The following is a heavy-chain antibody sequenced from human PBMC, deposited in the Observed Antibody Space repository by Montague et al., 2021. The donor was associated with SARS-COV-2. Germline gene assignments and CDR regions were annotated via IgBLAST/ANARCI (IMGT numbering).Heavy chain of an antibody. J-gene: IGHJ4*02. V-gene: IGHV4-39*01. CDR3: ARQVGDFWTGFYVDS. D-gene: IGHD3/OR15-3a*01. CDR1: GDSISSANYQ. Sequence: SETLSLTCNVSGDSISSANYQWAWFRQPPGKGLQWVGSISHSGSDYYNPSLKSRLTISVDMSKRLFSLDVESVAVADTAFYYCARQVGDFWTGFYVDSWGQGTRVTVSS. CDR2: ISHSGSD.